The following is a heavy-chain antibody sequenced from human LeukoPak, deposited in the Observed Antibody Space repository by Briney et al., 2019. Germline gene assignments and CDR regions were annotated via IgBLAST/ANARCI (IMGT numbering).Heavy chain of an antibody. CDR2: IIPFFGTA. J-gene: IGHJ4*02. CDR1: GGTFSSYA. V-gene: IGHV1-69*13. CDR3: ARGFYDSSGYHPLDY. Sequence: ASVKVSCKASGGTFSSYAISWVRQAPGQGLEWMGEIIPFFGTANYAQKFQGRVTITADESTSTAYMELSSLRSEDTAVYYCARGFYDSSGYHPLDYWGQGTLVTVSS. D-gene: IGHD3-22*01.